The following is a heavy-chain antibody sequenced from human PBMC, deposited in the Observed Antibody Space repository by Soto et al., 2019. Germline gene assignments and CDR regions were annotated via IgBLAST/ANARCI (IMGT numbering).Heavy chain of an antibody. J-gene: IGHJ4*02. CDR3: VRGQFSAFDC. Sequence: QVQLHQSGPGLVKPSQTLSLTCALSGDSVSRTSVAWNWIRQSPSRGLECLGRTYYRSKWNSDYAVSVRGRITINPDTSKRQFSLQLNSVTPEDTAVYYCVRGQFSAFDCWGQGTLVTVSS. CDR2: TYYRSKWNS. CDR1: GDSVSRTSVA. V-gene: IGHV6-1*01.